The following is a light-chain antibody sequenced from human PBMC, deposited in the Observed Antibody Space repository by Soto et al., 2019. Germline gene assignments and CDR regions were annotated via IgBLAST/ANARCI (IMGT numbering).Light chain of an antibody. Sequence: IRMTQSPSSLSASVGDRVTITCRASQSISSDLNWYQQKPGKAPKVLIYAASTLQSGVPSRFSGSGSGTDCTLTISSLQPEDVATYYCQQSYSTPRTLGQGTKVDIK. CDR2: AAS. CDR1: QSISSD. V-gene: IGKV1-39*01. J-gene: IGKJ1*01. CDR3: QQSYSTPRT.